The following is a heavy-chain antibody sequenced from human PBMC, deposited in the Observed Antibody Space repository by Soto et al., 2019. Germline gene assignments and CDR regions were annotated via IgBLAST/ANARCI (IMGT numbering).Heavy chain of an antibody. V-gene: IGHV4-4*02. CDR1: GGSISSSNW. CDR3: ARGGLGLEPQSGDYYYYGMDV. CDR2: IYRSGST. Sequence: PSETLSLTCAVSGGSISSSNWWSWVRQPPGKGLEWIGEIYRSGSTNYNPSLKSRVTISVDKSKNQFSLKLSSVTAADTAVYYCARGGLGLEPQSGDYYYYGMDVWGQGATVTVSS. D-gene: IGHD1-1*01. J-gene: IGHJ6*02.